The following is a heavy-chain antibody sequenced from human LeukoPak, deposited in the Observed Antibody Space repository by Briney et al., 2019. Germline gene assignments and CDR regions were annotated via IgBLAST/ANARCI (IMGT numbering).Heavy chain of an antibody. CDR1: GGTFSSYA. V-gene: IGHV1-69*05. CDR2: IIPIFGTA. Sequence: GASVKVSCKASGGTFSSYAISWVRQALGQGLEWMGGIIPIFGTANYAQKFQGRVTITTDESTSTAYMELSSLRSEDTAVYYCARDLGTEQPEDYYYYMDVWGKGTTVTVSS. J-gene: IGHJ6*03. D-gene: IGHD1-14*01. CDR3: ARDLGTEQPEDYYYYMDV.